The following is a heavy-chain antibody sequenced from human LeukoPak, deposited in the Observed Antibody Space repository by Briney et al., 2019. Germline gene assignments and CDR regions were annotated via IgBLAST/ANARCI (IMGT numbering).Heavy chain of an antibody. CDR2: ISSSSSTI. V-gene: IGHV3-48*04. Sequence: GGSLRLSGAASGFTFSSYSMNWVRQAPGKGLEWVSYISSSSSTIYYADSVKGRFTISRDNANNSLYLQMNSLRAGDTAVYYCARDGDTAMVTFYYYYMDVWGKGTTVTVSS. CDR3: ARDGDTAMVTFYYYYMDV. CDR1: GFTFSSYS. D-gene: IGHD5-18*01. J-gene: IGHJ6*03.